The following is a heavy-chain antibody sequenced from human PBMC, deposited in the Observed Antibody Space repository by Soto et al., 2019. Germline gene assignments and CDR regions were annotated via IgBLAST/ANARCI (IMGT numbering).Heavy chain of an antibody. Sequence: PSETLSLTCTVSGGSISSYYWNWIRQSPGKGLEWIGYIYYSGSTNYNPSLKSRVTISVDTSKNQFSLKLSSVTAADTAVYYCARSRYSGYDDFAYWGQGTLVTVSS. CDR2: IYYSGST. J-gene: IGHJ4*02. CDR3: ARSRYSGYDDFAY. CDR1: GGSISSYY. D-gene: IGHD5-12*01. V-gene: IGHV4-59*01.